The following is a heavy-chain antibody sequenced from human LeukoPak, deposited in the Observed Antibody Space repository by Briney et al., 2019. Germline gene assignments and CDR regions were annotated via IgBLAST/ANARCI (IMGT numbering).Heavy chain of an antibody. CDR3: ARDPGGAHDY. Sequence: GGSLRLSCAASGFTVSNNYMSWVRQAPGKGLEWVSIIYSGGGTYYADSVKGRFTISRDNSKNTLYLQMNSLRAEDTAVYYCARDPGGAHDYWGQGTLVTVSS. CDR2: IYSGGGT. D-gene: IGHD3-16*01. CDR1: GFTVSNNY. J-gene: IGHJ4*02. V-gene: IGHV3-66*01.